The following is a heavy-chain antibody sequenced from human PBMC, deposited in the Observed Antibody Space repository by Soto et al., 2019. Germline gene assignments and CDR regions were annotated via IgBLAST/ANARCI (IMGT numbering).Heavy chain of an antibody. V-gene: IGHV4-4*07. CDR2: IYSSGSN. CDR1: GDSISSTY. Sequence: LSLTCTVSGDSISSTYWSWVRQPAGRGLEWIGRIYSSGSNNYNPSLESRVTMSVDTSKNQFSLTLRSVTAADTAVYFCARGYESGYTFGHDLWGQGTLVTVSS. CDR3: ARGYESGYTFGHDL. J-gene: IGHJ5*02. D-gene: IGHD3-3*01.